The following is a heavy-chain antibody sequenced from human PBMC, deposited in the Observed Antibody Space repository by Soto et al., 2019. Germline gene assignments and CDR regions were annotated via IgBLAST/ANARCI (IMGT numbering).Heavy chain of an antibody. V-gene: IGHV4-39*01. D-gene: IGHD1-26*01. Sequence: SETLSHPCTVSGGSISSSSYYWGLIRQPPGKGLEWIGSMYYSGSTYYNPSLKSRVTISVDTSKNQSSLKLNSVTAADTAVYYCATFSGSYYKGDDYWGQGTLVTVSS. CDR1: GGSISSSSYY. CDR3: ATFSGSYYKGDDY. J-gene: IGHJ4*02. CDR2: MYYSGST.